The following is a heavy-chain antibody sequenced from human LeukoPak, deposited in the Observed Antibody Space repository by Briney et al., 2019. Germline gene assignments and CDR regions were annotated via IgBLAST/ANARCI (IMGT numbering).Heavy chain of an antibody. J-gene: IGHJ4*02. CDR1: GVTFSSYA. CDR3: AKDSGYNYDY. V-gene: IGHV3-23*01. CDR2: ISVSGGST. D-gene: IGHD5-24*01. Sequence: RGSPRLSRAASGVTFSSYAMSWVRQAPGKGGEWVSDISVSGGSTYYADSVKGRFTISRDNSKNTVYLQMNSLRADDTAVYYCAKDSGYNYDYWGQGTLVTVSS.